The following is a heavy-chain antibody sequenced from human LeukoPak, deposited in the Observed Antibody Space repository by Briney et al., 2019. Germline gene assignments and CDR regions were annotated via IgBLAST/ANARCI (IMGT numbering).Heavy chain of an antibody. CDR1: GESFSGHY. V-gene: IGHV4-34*01. Sequence: SETLSLTCAVYGESFSGHYWSWIRQPPGKGLEWIGEVNHSGTTNYNPSLKSRVTISVDTSKSQFSLKLRSVTAADTAVYYCARRASVAATLDYWGQGTLVTVSS. CDR2: VNHSGTT. CDR3: ARRASVAATLDY. J-gene: IGHJ4*02. D-gene: IGHD2-15*01.